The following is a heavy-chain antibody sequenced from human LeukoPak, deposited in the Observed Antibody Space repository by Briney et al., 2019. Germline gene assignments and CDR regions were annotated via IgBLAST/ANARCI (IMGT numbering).Heavy chain of an antibody. V-gene: IGHV4-61*01. Sequence: PSETLSLTCTVSGGSVSSGTYYWSWIRQPPGKGLEWIGYIYYSGSTNYNPSLKSRVTISVDTSKNQFSLKLSSVTAADTAVYYCARQGIPYYYYGMDVWGQGTTVTVSS. CDR1: GGSVSSGTYY. D-gene: IGHD6-13*01. J-gene: IGHJ6*02. CDR3: ARQGIPYYYYGMDV. CDR2: IYYSGST.